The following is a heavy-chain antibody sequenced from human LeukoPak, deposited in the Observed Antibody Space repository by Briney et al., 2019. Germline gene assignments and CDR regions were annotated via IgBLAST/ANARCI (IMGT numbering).Heavy chain of an antibody. J-gene: IGHJ4*02. Sequence: GGSLRLSCAASGFTFSDYYMSWIRQDPGKGLEWVSYISSSGSTIYYADSVKGRFTISRDNAKNSLYLQMNSLRAEDTAVYYCASGSDWHPLRYWGQGTLVTVSS. V-gene: IGHV3-11*01. CDR3: ASGSDWHPLRY. CDR2: ISSSGSTI. D-gene: IGHD3-9*01. CDR1: GFTFSDYY.